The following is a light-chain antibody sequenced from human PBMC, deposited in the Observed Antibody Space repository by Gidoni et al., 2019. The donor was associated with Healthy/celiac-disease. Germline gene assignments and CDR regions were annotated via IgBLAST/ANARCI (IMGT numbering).Light chain of an antibody. CDR1: QSISSY. CDR3: QQSYSTLPT. J-gene: IGKJ2*01. V-gene: IGKV1-39*01. CDR2: AAS. Sequence: DIQMTQSPSSLSASVGDRVTITCRASQSISSYLNWYQQKPGKAPKLLIYAASSLQSGVPSRFSGSGSGTDFNLTISSLQPEDFATYYCQQSYSTLPTFXQXTKLEIK.